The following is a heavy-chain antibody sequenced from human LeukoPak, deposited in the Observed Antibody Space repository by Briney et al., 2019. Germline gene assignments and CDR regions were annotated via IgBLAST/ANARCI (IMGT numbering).Heavy chain of an antibody. CDR3: ARGRSGAAAPLDP. CDR2: IWYDGSNK. CDR1: GFTFSSYG. D-gene: IGHD6-13*01. Sequence: PGGSLRLSCAASGFTFSSYGMHWVRQAPGKGLEWVAVIWYDGSNKYYADSVKGRFTISRDNSKNTLYLQMNSLRAEDTAVYYCARGRSGAAAPLDPWGQGTLVTVSS. V-gene: IGHV3-33*01. J-gene: IGHJ5*02.